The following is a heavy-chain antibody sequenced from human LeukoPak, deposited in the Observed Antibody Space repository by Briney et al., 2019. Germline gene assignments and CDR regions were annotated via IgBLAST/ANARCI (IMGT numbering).Heavy chain of an antibody. J-gene: IGHJ3*01. Sequence: ASVKVSCKASGYTFSDYYLHWVRLAPGQGLEWLGRINPKSGGTNSLQRFQGRITMTRDTSISTVYMELSGLRSDDTAMYYCATNGRGDSSGYYSDAFAVWGQGTMVTVSS. D-gene: IGHD3-22*01. V-gene: IGHV1-2*06. CDR1: GYTFSDYY. CDR2: INPKSGGT. CDR3: ATNGRGDSSGYYSDAFAV.